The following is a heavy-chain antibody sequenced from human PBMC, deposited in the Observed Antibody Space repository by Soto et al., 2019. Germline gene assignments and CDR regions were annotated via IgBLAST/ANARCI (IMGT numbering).Heavy chain of an antibody. CDR1: GFTFSRYG. D-gene: IGHD3-10*01. Sequence: QVQLVESGGGVVQPGRSLRLSCAASGFTFSRYGMHWVRQAPGKGLEWVAVMWYDGSKTYYADSVKGRFTISRDNSNNTLYVQMNSLRAEDTAVYYCARELWFGELFATRPYGMDAWGQGTTVTVSS. V-gene: IGHV3-33*01. CDR3: ARELWFGELFATRPYGMDA. CDR2: MWYDGSKT. J-gene: IGHJ6*02.